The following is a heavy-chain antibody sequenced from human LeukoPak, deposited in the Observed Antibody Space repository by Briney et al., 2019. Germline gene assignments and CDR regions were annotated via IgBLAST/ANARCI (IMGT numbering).Heavy chain of an antibody. CDR2: IYHSGST. J-gene: IGHJ4*02. CDR3: ARTAPYHAKD. CDR1: GGSISSGGYY. Sequence: SETLSLTCTVSGGSISSGGYYWSWIRQPPGKGLEWIGYIYHSGSTYYNPSLKSRVTISVDRSKNQFSLKLSSVTAADTAVYYCARTAPYHAKDWGQGTLVTVSS. V-gene: IGHV4-30-2*01. D-gene: IGHD1-14*01.